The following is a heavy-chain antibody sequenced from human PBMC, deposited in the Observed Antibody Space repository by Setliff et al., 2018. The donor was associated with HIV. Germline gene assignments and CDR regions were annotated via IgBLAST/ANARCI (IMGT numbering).Heavy chain of an antibody. CDR1: GGSISSSSYY. CDR2: VYYSGTT. CDR3: ASGYGSGSYPGD. J-gene: IGHJ4*02. Sequence: LSLTCTVPGGSISSSSYYWGWIRQPPGKGLEWIGSVYYSGTTYYNPSLESRVTISVDTSKNQFSLKLSSVTAADTAVYYCASGYGSGSYPGDWGQGTLVTVSS. V-gene: IGHV4-39*07. D-gene: IGHD3-10*01.